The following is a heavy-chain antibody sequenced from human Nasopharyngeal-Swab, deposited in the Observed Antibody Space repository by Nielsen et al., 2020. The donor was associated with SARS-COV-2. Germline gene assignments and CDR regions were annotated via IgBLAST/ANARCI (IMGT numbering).Heavy chain of an antibody. CDR1: GFTFSSYE. Sequence: GGSLRLSCAASGFTFSSYEMNWVRQAPGKGLEWVSYISSSGSTIYYADSVKGRFTISRDNAKNSLYLQMNSLRAEDTAVYYCAREGENDSSGYFSDAFDIWGQGTMVTV. CDR2: ISSSGSTI. CDR3: AREGENDSSGYFSDAFDI. V-gene: IGHV3-48*03. J-gene: IGHJ3*02. D-gene: IGHD3-22*01.